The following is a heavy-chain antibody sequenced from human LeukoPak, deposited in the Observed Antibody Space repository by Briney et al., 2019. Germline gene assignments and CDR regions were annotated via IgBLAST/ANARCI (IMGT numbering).Heavy chain of an antibody. J-gene: IGHJ3*02. CDR3: ARDGWGRAFDI. V-gene: IGHV4-59*11. CDR1: GGSISSHY. D-gene: IGHD1-26*01. CDR2: IYYSGST. Sequence: SQTLSLTCTVSGGSISSHYCSWIRQSPEKGLEWIGYIYYSGSTNYNPSLKSRVTISVDTSKNQFSLKLSSVTAADTAVYYCARDGWGRAFDIWGQGTMVPV.